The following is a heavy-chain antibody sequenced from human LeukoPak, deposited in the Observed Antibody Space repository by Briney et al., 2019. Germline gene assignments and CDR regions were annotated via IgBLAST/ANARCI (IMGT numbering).Heavy chain of an antibody. V-gene: IGHV3-7*01. J-gene: IGHJ4*02. D-gene: IGHD2-15*01. CDR3: ARMTLVVAVAAFDY. CDR1: GFTFSSYW. Sequence: PGGSLRLSCAASGFTFSSYWMSWVRQAPGKGLEWVANIKQDGSEKYYVDSVKGRFTISRDNAKNSLYLQMNSLRAEDTAVYYCARMTLVVAVAAFDYWGQGTLVTVSS. CDR2: IKQDGSEK.